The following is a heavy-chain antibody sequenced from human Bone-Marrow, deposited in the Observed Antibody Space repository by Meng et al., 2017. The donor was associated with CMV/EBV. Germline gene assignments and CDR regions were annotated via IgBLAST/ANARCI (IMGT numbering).Heavy chain of an antibody. Sequence: GESLKISCVASGFIFSSYAMHWVRQAPGKGLEWVAVISYDGSNKYYADSVKGRFTISRDNAKNSLYLQMNSLRAEDTAVYYCAKLVVRTGDYWGQGTLVTVSS. D-gene: IGHD4-23*01. CDR2: ISYDGSNK. V-gene: IGHV3-30*04. CDR1: GFIFSSYA. CDR3: AKLVVRTGDY. J-gene: IGHJ4*02.